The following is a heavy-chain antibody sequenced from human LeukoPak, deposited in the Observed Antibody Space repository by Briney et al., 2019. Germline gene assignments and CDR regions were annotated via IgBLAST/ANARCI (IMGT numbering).Heavy chain of an antibody. Sequence: SETLSLTCTFSGGSISSSSYYWGWIRQPPGKGLEGIGSIYYSGSTYYNPSLKSPVNISLDTAKKQFSLELSSVTTPDPAVVYCACPGPYYDYVWGGCGFDYWGQGTLVSVSS. CDR3: ACPGPYYDYVWGGCGFDY. D-gene: IGHD3-16*01. CDR1: GGSISSSSYY. J-gene: IGHJ4*02. V-gene: IGHV4-39*01. CDR2: IYYSGST.